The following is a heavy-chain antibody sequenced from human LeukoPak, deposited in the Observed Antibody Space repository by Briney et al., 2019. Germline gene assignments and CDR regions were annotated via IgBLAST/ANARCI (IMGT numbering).Heavy chain of an antibody. V-gene: IGHV3-66*02. CDR1: GLTLSTNY. CDR2: IYSGGNT. D-gene: IGHD3-22*01. Sequence: YPGGSLRLSCAASGLTLSTNYMSWVRQAPGKGLEWASVIYSGGNTAYADSVRGRFTISRDNSKNTLSLQMNSLRVEDTAVYYCARAGLDSSGQHPHDYWGQGTLVTVSS. CDR3: ARAGLDSSGQHPHDY. J-gene: IGHJ4*02.